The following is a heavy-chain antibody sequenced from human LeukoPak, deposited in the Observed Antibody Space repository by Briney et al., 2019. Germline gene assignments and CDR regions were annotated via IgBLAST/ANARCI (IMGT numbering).Heavy chain of an antibody. CDR1: GFTFSDYY. CDR3: ARGGYFYYYMDV. CDR2: ISDTGNTI. Sequence: PGGSLRPSCAASGFTFSDYYMSWIRQAPGKGLEWVSYISDTGNTIYYADSVKGRFTISRDNAKNSLYLQMNSLRAEDTAVYYCARGGYFYYYMDVWGKGTTVTVSS. J-gene: IGHJ6*03. V-gene: IGHV3-11*01.